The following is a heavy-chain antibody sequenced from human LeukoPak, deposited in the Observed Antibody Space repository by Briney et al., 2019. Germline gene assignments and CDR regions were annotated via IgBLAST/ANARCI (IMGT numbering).Heavy chain of an antibody. CDR1: GGSISSGGYS. V-gene: IGHV4-30-2*01. CDR3: ARVATVTKDAFDI. Sequence: PSETLSLTCAVSGGSISSGGYSWSWIRQPPGKGLEWIGYIYHSGSTYYNPSLKSRVTISVDRSKNQFSLKLSSVTAADTAVYHCARVATVTKDAFDIWGQGTMVTVSS. CDR2: IYHSGST. J-gene: IGHJ3*02. D-gene: IGHD4-17*01.